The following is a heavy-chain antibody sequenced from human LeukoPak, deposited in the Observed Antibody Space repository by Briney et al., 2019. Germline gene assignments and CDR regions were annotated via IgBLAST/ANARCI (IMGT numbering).Heavy chain of an antibody. V-gene: IGHV3-30*18. CDR2: ISYDGSNK. D-gene: IGHD3-3*01. Sequence: GRSLRLSCAASGFTFSSYDMHWVRQAPGKGLEWVAFISYDGSNKYYADSVKGRFTISRDNSKNTLYLQMNSLRAEDTAVYYCAKGQYYDFWSGLLGWGQGTLVTVSS. CDR1: GFTFSSYD. J-gene: IGHJ4*02. CDR3: AKGQYYDFWSGLLG.